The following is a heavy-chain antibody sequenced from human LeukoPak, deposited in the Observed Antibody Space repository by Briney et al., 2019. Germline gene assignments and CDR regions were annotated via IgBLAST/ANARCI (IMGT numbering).Heavy chain of an antibody. D-gene: IGHD3-10*01. CDR1: GGSISSGSYY. J-gene: IGHJ6*03. V-gene: IGHV4-61*02. Sequence: QASETLSLTCTVSGGSISSGSYYWSWIRQPAGKGLEWIGRIYTSGSTNYNPSLKSRVTISVDTSKNQFSLKLSSVTAADTAVYYCARLWFGRPDPNYYYYYMDVWGKGTTVTISS. CDR2: IYTSGST. CDR3: ARLWFGRPDPNYYYYYMDV.